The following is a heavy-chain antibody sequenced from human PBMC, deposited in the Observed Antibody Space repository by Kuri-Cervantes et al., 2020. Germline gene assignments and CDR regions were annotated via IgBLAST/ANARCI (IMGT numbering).Heavy chain of an antibody. D-gene: IGHD2-21*02. CDR3: AKPQASRHCVGDCHDAFDI. CDR2: ISYEGKE. CDR1: GFSFSDYG. Sequence: GESLKISCAAFGFSFSDYGMHWVRQAPGKGLDWVAMISYEGKEYYTDSVKGRFTISRDNSKNTLYLEMDSLRAEDTAVYYCAKPQASRHCVGDCHDAFDIWGQGTMVTVSS. V-gene: IGHV3-30*18. J-gene: IGHJ3*02.